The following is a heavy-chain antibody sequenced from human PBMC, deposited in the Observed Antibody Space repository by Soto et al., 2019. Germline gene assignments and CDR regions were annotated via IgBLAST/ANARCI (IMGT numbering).Heavy chain of an antibody. CDR3: ASSSARGGYYYYYGMDV. CDR2: IYTSGST. V-gene: IGHV4-4*07. J-gene: IGHJ6*02. Sequence: ETLSLTCTVSGVSISSYCWSWIRQPAGKGLEWIGRIYTSGSTNYNPSLKSRVTMSVDTSKNQFSLKLSSVTAADTAVYYCASSSARGGYYYYYGMDVWGQGTTVT. D-gene: IGHD6-6*01. CDR1: GVSISSYC.